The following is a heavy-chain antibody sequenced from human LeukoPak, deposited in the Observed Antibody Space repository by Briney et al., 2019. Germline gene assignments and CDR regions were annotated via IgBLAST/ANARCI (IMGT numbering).Heavy chain of an antibody. D-gene: IGHD6-19*01. V-gene: IGHV4-59*08. CDR1: GGSISSYY. J-gene: IGHJ4*02. Sequence: PSETLSLTCTVSGGSISSYYWSWIRQPPGKGLEWIGCIYYSGSTNYNPSLKSRVTISVDTSKNQFSLKLSSVTAADTAVYYCARQKYSSGYPYFDYWGQGTLVTVSS. CDR3: ARQKYSSGYPYFDY. CDR2: IYYSGST.